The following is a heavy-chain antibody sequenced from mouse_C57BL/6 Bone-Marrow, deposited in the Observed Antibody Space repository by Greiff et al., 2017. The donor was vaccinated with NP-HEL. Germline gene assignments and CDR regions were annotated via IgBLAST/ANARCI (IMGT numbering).Heavy chain of an antibody. D-gene: IGHD2-3*01. CDR1: GYTFTSYW. CDR2: IDPSDSET. CDR3: ARKPYDGPFDY. Sequence: QVQLQQSGAELVRPGSSVKLSCKASGYTFTSYWMHWVKQRPIQGLEWIGNIDPSDSETHYNQKFKDKATLTVDKSSSTAYMQLSSLTSEDSAVYYCARKPYDGPFDYWGQGTTLTVSS. V-gene: IGHV1-52*01. J-gene: IGHJ2*01.